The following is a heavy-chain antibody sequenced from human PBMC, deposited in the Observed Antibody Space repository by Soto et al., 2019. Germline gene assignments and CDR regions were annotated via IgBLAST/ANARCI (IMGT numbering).Heavy chain of an antibody. CDR2: IIPIFDTA. D-gene: IGHD1-1*01. CDR3: ARSMAITTYFDY. CDR1: GGTFSSYA. V-gene: IGHV1-69*13. J-gene: IGHJ4*02. Sequence: GASVKVSCKASGGTFSSYAISWVRQAPGQGLEWMGGIIPIFDTANYAQKFQGRVTVTADESTSTAYMELSSLRSEDTAVYYCARSMAITTYFDYWGQGTLVTVSS.